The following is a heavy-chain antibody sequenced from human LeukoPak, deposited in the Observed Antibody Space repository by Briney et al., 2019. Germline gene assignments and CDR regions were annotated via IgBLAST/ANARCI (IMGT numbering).Heavy chain of an antibody. CDR1: GFTFSSYG. V-gene: IGHV3-23*01. CDR2: ISGSGGST. D-gene: IGHD1-14*01. CDR3: AKERNPTRKYYFDY. Sequence: GGSLRLSCAASGFTFSSYGMSWVRQAPGKGREWISGISGSGGSTYYADSVKGRFTISRDNSKNTLYLQMNSLRAEDTAVYYCAKERNPTRKYYFDYWGQGTLVTVSS. J-gene: IGHJ4*02.